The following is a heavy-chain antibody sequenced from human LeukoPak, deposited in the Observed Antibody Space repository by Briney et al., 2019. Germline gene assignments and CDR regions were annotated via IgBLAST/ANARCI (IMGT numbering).Heavy chain of an antibody. D-gene: IGHD6-13*01. CDR2: IYSGGST. J-gene: IGHJ4*02. Sequence: PGGSLRLSCAASGFTVSSNYMSWVRQAPGKGLEWVSVIYSGGSTYYADSVKGRFTISRDNSKNTLYLQMNSLRAEDAAVYYCARIRRGIAAAGPFDYWGQGTLVTVSS. CDR1: GFTVSSNY. V-gene: IGHV3-66*01. CDR3: ARIRRGIAAAGPFDY.